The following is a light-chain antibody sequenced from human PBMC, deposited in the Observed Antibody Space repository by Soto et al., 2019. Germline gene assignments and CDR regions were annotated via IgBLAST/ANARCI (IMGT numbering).Light chain of an antibody. CDR1: SSDVGYYNL. Sequence: QSALTLPAAVSGSTGQSITISCTGTSSDVGYYNLVSWYQQHPGKAPKLIIYEVNKRPSGFSNRFSGSKSGNTASLTISGLQAEDEADYYCCSYAGSTTHYVFGTGTKLTVL. J-gene: IGLJ1*01. V-gene: IGLV2-23*02. CDR2: EVN. CDR3: CSYAGSTTHYV.